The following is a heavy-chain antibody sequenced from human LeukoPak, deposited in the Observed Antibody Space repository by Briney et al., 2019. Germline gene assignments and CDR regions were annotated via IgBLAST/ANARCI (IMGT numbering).Heavy chain of an antibody. Sequence: PGGSLRLSCAASGFTFRNYAMSWVRRAPGKGLEWVANIEKDGSDIHYVDSVKGRFTISRDNAKSSLFLQMNSLRAENAAVYYCARKFGFGRYWGQGTLVTVSS. J-gene: IGHJ4*02. CDR1: GFTFRNYA. V-gene: IGHV3-7*01. CDR3: ARKFGFGRY. CDR2: IEKDGSDI. D-gene: IGHD3-10*01.